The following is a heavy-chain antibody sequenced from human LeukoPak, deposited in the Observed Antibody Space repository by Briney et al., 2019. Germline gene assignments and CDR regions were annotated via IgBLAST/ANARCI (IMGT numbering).Heavy chain of an antibody. CDR2: ISSSSSYI. V-gene: IGHV3-21*01. CDR3: ARDQMRVPAAGGRWFDP. Sequence: SGGSLRLSCAASGFTFSSYSMNWVRQAPGKGLEWVSSISSSSSYIYYADSVKGRFTISRDNAKNSLYLQMNSLRAEDTAVYYCARDQMRVPAAGGRWFDPWGQGTLVTVSS. J-gene: IGHJ5*02. D-gene: IGHD2-2*01. CDR1: GFTFSSYS.